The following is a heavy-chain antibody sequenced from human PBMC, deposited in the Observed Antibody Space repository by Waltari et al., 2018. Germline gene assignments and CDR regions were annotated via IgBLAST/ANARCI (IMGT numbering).Heavy chain of an antibody. Sequence: QVQLQESGPGLVKPSQTLSLTCTVSGGSISSGGYYWSWIRQHPGKGLEWIGYIYYSGSTYYNPSLKSRVTISVDTSKNQFSLKLSSVTAADTAVYYCARDSQRGVTTPSDVWGQGTTVTVSS. CDR3: ARDSQRGVTTPSDV. CDR2: IYYSGST. J-gene: IGHJ6*02. CDR1: GGSISSGGYY. V-gene: IGHV4-31*03. D-gene: IGHD4-4*01.